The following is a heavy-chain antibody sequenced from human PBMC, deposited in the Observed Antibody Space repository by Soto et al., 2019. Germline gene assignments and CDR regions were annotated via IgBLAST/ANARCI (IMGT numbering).Heavy chain of an antibody. J-gene: IGHJ6*02. V-gene: IGHV5-51*01. Sequence: PGESLKISCKGSGYSFTSYWIGWVRQMPGKGLEWMGIIYPGDSDTRYSPSFQGQVTISADKSISTAYLQWSSLKASDTAMYYCARQTIAARDYNGMDVWGQGTTVTVS. CDR1: GYSFTSYW. CDR3: ARQTIAARDYNGMDV. D-gene: IGHD6-6*01. CDR2: IYPGDSDT.